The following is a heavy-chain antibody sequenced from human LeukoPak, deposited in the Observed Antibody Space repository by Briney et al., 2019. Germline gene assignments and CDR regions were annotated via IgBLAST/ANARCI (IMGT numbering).Heavy chain of an antibody. Sequence: ASVKVSCKASGDTFSSYAISWVRQAPGQGLEWMGGIIPIFGTANYAQKFQGRVTITADESTSTAYMELSSLRSEDTAVYYCARGTYYYDSSGYYYGAFDIWGQGTMVTVSS. J-gene: IGHJ3*02. CDR1: GDTFSSYA. D-gene: IGHD3-22*01. CDR3: ARGTYYYDSSGYYYGAFDI. V-gene: IGHV1-69*13. CDR2: IIPIFGTA.